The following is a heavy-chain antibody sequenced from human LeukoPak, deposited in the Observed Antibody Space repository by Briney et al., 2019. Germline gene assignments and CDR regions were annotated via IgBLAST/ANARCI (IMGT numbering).Heavy chain of an antibody. CDR3: AINGFWSGTHFDY. CDR1: GFTFSDYY. Sequence: PGGSLRLSCAASGFTFSDYYMTWIRQAPGKGLEWVSYISSSGSTIYYADSVKGRFTISRDNAKNSLYLQMNSLRAEDTAVYYCAINGFWSGTHFDYWGQGTLVTVSS. V-gene: IGHV3-11*04. J-gene: IGHJ4*02. CDR2: ISSSGSTI. D-gene: IGHD3-3*01.